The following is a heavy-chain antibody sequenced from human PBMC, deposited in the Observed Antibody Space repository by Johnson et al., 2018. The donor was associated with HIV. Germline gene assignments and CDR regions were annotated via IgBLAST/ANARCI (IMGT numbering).Heavy chain of an antibody. CDR3: ARDDDMYGLPGAFDI. Sequence: QVQVVESGGGVVQPGRSLRLSCAASGFTFSSYAIHWVRQAPGKGLEWVAVISYDGSNTYYADSVKGRFTISRDNSKNTLYLQMNTLRAEDTAVYYCARDDDMYGLPGAFDIWGQGTMVTVSS. D-gene: IGHD3-10*02. V-gene: IGHV3-30-3*01. CDR1: GFTFSSYA. J-gene: IGHJ3*02. CDR2: ISYDGSNT.